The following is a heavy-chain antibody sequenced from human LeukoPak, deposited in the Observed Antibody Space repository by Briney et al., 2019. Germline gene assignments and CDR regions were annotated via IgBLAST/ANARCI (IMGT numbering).Heavy chain of an antibody. CDR1: GYTFTSYG. CDR2: ISAYNGNT. Sequence: ASVKVSCKASGYTFTSYGISWVRQAPGQGLEWMGWISAYNGNTNYAQKFQGRVTMITDTSTSTAYMELRSLRSDDTAVYYCARDGFFGSGIVGASDIWGQGTMVTVSS. J-gene: IGHJ3*02. CDR3: ARDGFFGSGIVGASDI. D-gene: IGHD3-10*01. V-gene: IGHV1-18*01.